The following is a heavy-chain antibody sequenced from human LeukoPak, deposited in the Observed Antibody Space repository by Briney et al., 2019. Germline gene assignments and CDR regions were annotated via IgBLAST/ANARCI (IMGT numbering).Heavy chain of an antibody. CDR2: VNPNSGDT. CDR3: ALLFSSTWYRFDS. D-gene: IGHD6-13*01. V-gene: IGHV1-2*02. J-gene: IGHJ4*02. Sequence: ASVKVSCKASGYTFTDYYIRWVRQAPGQGLEWMGWVNPNSGDTNHAHKFQGRVTMTSDTSISTAYMDLNRVRSDDTAVYYCALLFSSTWYRFDSWGQGTLVTVSS. CDR1: GYTFTDYY.